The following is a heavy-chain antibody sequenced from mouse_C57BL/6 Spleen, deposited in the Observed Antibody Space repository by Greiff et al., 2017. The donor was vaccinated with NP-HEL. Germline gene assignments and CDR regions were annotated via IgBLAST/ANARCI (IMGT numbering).Heavy chain of an antibody. V-gene: IGHV1-18*01. Sequence: EVQLQQSGPELVKPGASVKIPCKASGYTFTDYNMDWVKQSHGKSLEWIGDINPNNGGTIYTQKFKGKATLTVDKSSSTAYMELRRLTSEDTAVYYRARREITTVVAPFDYWGQGTTLTVSS. J-gene: IGHJ2*01. D-gene: IGHD1-1*01. CDR1: GYTFTDYN. CDR2: INPNNGGT. CDR3: ARREITTVVAPFDY.